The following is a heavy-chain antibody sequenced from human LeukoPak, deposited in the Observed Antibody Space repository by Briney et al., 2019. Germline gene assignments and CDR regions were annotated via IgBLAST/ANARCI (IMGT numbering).Heavy chain of an antibody. CDR3: ARDSTYYDFWTGYYVSHGMDL. CDR2: IWYDGSNK. D-gene: IGHD3-3*01. CDR1: GFTFSSDD. Sequence: LAGGSQRLFCAASGFTFSSDDMHWVRQAPGNGLERVTIIWYDGSNKYYADSVKGRFSISRDNSKNTLYLQMNSLRAEDTAVYYCARDSTYYDFWTGYYVSHGMDLLGQGTTVTVSS. J-gene: IGHJ6*02. V-gene: IGHV3-33*01.